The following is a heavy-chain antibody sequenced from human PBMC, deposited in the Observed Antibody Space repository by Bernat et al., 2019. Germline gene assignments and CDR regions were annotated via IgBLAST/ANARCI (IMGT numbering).Heavy chain of an antibody. CDR2: IKSKTDGGTT. Sequence: EVQLVESGGGLVKPGGSLRLSCAASGFTFSNAWMSWVRQAPGKGLEWVGRIKSKTDGGTTDYAAPVKGRFTISRDDSKNMLYLQMNSLKTEDTAVYYCTTDWVGPLGYCSSTSCYRSNSYYYYGMDVWGQGTTVTVSS. V-gene: IGHV3-15*01. J-gene: IGHJ6*02. CDR3: TTDWVGPLGYCSSTSCYRSNSYYYYGMDV. CDR1: GFTFSNAW. D-gene: IGHD2-2*01.